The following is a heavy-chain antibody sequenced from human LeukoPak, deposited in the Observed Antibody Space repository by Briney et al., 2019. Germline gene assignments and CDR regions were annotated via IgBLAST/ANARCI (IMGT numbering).Heavy chain of an antibody. CDR3: ARVTQKVATLSWVARSGNNWFDP. Sequence: QPGGSLRLSCAASGFTFSSYAMHWVRQAPGKGLECVAVISYDGSNKYYADSVKGRFTISRDNSKNTLYLQMNSLRAEDTAVYYCARVTQKVATLSWVARSGNNWFDPWGQGTLVTVSS. CDR1: GFTFSSYA. D-gene: IGHD5-12*01. V-gene: IGHV3-30*04. J-gene: IGHJ5*02. CDR2: ISYDGSNK.